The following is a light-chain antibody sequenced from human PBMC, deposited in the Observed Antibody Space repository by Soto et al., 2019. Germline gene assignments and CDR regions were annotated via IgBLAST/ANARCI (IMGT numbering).Light chain of an antibody. J-gene: IGKJ5*01. CDR2: DVS. Sequence: DIQMTQSPSTLSASVGDRVTITCRASQSISNWLAWYQQKPGKAPKLLIYDVSSLESGVPSRFSGSGSGTEFTLTISSLQPDDVATYYCQQRSNWPITFGQGTRLEIK. CDR1: QSISNW. V-gene: IGKV1-5*01. CDR3: QQRSNWPIT.